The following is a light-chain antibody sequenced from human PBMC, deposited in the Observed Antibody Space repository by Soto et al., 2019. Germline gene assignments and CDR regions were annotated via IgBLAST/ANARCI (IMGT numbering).Light chain of an antibody. V-gene: IGLV2-11*01. CDR3: QSFDSSLNERV. CDR1: SSDVGGYKY. Sequence: QSALTQPRSVSGSPGQSVSISCTGSSSDVGGYKYVSWYQQHPGKAPKVMIYDVSKRPSGVPDRFSGSKSGNTASLTISGLQSEDEADYYCQSFDSSLNERVFGGGTKLTVL. CDR2: DVS. J-gene: IGLJ3*02.